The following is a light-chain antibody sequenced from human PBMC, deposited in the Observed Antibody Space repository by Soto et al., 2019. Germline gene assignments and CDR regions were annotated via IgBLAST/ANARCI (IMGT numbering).Light chain of an antibody. CDR1: QSIFNNY. CDR2: GAS. V-gene: IGKV3-20*01. Sequence: EIGLTQSPGTLSLSPRERATLSCRASQSIFNNYLAWYQQKPGQAPRLLVYGASFRATDIPDRFSGSGSGTDFTLTISRLEPEDFAVYYCQQYGGSPFTFGQGTRLEIK. CDR3: QQYGGSPFT. J-gene: IGKJ2*01.